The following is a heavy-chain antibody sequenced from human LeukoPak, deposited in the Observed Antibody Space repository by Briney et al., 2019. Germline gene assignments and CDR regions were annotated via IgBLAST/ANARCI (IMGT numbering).Heavy chain of an antibody. J-gene: IGHJ4*02. CDR1: GFTFSSYW. CDR3: ARESSALPFDY. CDR2: INTDGSST. Sequence: GGPLRLSCAASGFTFSSYWMHWVRQAPGKGLVWVSRINTDGSSTSYADSVKGRFTISRDNAKNTLYLQMNSLRAEDTAIYYCARESSALPFDYWGQGTLVTVSS. D-gene: IGHD3-22*01. V-gene: IGHV3-74*01.